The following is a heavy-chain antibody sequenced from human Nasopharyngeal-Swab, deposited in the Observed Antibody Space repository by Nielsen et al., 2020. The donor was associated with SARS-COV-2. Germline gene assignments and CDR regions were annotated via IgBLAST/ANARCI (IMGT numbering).Heavy chain of an antibody. V-gene: IGHV1-24*01. CDR3: ATDGGYDGDLGLCVY. D-gene: IGHD5-12*01. Sequence: ASVNVSCKVSGYTLTELSMHWVRQAPGKGLEWMGGFDPEDGETIYAQKFQGRVTMTEDTSTDTAYMELSSLRSEDTAVYYCATDGGYDGDLGLCVYWGQGTLVTVSS. CDR2: FDPEDGET. J-gene: IGHJ4*02. CDR1: GYTLTELS.